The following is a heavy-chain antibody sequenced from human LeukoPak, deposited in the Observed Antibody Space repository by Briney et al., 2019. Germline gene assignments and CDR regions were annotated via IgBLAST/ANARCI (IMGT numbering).Heavy chain of an antibody. D-gene: IGHD6-19*01. V-gene: IGHV3-66*01. CDR1: GLTVSSNY. CDR2: IYRDGRT. CDR3: AKDPLYSVAGPPRYYGMDV. Sequence: GGSLRLSCAASGLTVSSNYMSWVRQAPGKGLEWVSVIYRDGRTYYADSVKGRFTISRDTSKNTLYLQMNSLRAEDTAVYYCAKDPLYSVAGPPRYYGMDVWGQGTTVTVSS. J-gene: IGHJ6*02.